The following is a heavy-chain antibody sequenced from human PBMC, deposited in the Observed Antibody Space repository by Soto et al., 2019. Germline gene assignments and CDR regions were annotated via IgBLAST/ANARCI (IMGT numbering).Heavy chain of an antibody. Sequence: QVQLVESGGGVVQPGRSLRLSCAASGFNFNSYGMHWVRQAPGKGLEWVAVIWYDGSNKYYADSVKGRFTISRDNSKNTLYLKMNSLRVEDTAVYYCERDTTGAFDIWGQGTMVTVSS. CDR1: GFNFNSYG. CDR2: IWYDGSNK. V-gene: IGHV3-33*01. J-gene: IGHJ3*02. CDR3: ERDTTGAFDI. D-gene: IGHD1-1*01.